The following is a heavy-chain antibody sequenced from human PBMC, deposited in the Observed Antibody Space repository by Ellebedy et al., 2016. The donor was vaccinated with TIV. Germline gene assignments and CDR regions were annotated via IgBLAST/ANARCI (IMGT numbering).Heavy chain of an antibody. CDR1: GGTFSSYA. Sequence: SVKVSXXASGGTFSSYAISWVRQAPGQGLEWMGGIIPIFGTANYAQKFQGRVTITADESTSTAYMELSSLRSEDTAVYYCARDSGELLWDWFDPWGQGTLVTVSS. CDR2: IIPIFGTA. CDR3: ARDSGELLWDWFDP. V-gene: IGHV1-69*13. D-gene: IGHD1-26*01. J-gene: IGHJ5*02.